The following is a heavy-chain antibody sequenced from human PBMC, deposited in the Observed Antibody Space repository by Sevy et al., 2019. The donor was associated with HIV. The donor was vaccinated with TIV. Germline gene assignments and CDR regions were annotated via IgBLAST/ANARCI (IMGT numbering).Heavy chain of an antibody. CDR1: GGSMSSSDYF. V-gene: IGHV4-39*01. CDR2: IYYNGDT. J-gene: IGHJ4*02. Sequence: SETLSLTCTVSGGSMSSSDYFWDWVRQPPGRGLEWIGSIYYNGDTYHSPSLKSRVTVAVDTSKNQFFLTLTSVTAADTAIYYCARHGAWRFYFDFWGQGALVTVSS. CDR3: ARHGAWRFYFDF. D-gene: IGHD3-16*01.